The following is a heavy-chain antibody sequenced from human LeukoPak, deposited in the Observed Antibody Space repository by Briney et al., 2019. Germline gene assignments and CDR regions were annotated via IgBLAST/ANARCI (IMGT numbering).Heavy chain of an antibody. J-gene: IGHJ6*02. CDR2: ISGSGGST. CDR3: AKAHSYLGNYYGMDV. CDR1: GFTFSSYA. V-gene: IGHV3-23*01. Sequence: GGSLRLSCAASGFTFSSYAMSWVRQAPGKGLEWVSAISGSGGSTYYADSVKGRFTIPRDNSKNSLYLQMNSLRTEDTALYYCAKAHSYLGNYYGMDVWGQGTTVTVSS. D-gene: IGHD3-16*02.